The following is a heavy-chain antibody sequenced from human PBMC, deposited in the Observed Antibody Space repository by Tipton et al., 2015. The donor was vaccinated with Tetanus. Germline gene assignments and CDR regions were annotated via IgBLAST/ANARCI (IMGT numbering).Heavy chain of an antibody. J-gene: IGHJ4*02. Sequence: SLRLSCAASGFTVSNNYMNWVRQAPGKGLEWVSCINARTNTIYYADSVKGRFTISRDNAKNSLYLQMNSLRDDDTALYYCARGSGAMDSWGQGTLVTVSS. V-gene: IGHV3-48*02. CDR2: INARTNTI. D-gene: IGHD7-27*01. CDR1: GFTVSNNY. CDR3: ARGSGAMDS.